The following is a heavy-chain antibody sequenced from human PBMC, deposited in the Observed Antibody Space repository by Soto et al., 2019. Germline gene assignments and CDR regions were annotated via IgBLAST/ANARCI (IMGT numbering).Heavy chain of an antibody. CDR3: AREKYSGYDFPRGLFDY. J-gene: IGHJ4*02. V-gene: IGHV4-31*03. CDR2: IYYSGST. Sequence: SETLSLTCTVSGGSISSGGYYWSWIRQHPGKGLEWIGYIYYSGSTYYNPSLKSRVTISVDTSKNQFSLKLSSVTAADTAVYYCAREKYSGYDFPRGLFDYWGQGTLVTVSS. D-gene: IGHD5-12*01. CDR1: GGSISSGGYY.